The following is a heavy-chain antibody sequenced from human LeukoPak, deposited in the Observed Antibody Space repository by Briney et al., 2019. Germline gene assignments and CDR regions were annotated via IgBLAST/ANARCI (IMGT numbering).Heavy chain of an antibody. D-gene: IGHD3-22*01. J-gene: IGHJ3*02. CDR2: IYYSGNT. CDR1: GGSIISSSYY. CDR3: ARSWGSGYYYDAFDI. Sequence: PSETLSLTCTVSGGSIISSSYYWGWIRQPPGKGLEWIGSIYYSGNTNYNPSLKSRVTISVDTSKNQFSLKLSSVTAADTAVYYCARSWGSGYYYDAFDIWGQGTMVTVSS. V-gene: IGHV4-39*07.